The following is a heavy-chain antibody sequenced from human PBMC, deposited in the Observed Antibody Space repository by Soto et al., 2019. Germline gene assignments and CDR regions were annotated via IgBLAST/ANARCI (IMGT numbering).Heavy chain of an antibody. V-gene: IGHV1-8*01. Sequence: GASVKVSCKTSGQAISSYDINWVRQATGQGLEWMGWMNPNGGNTGYAQKSQGRVTMTRNTSISTAYVELSILRSEDTAVYYCAIVFVLMVSAPNIHIRGQGTMVTVS. J-gene: IGHJ3*02. D-gene: IGHD2-8*01. CDR1: GQAISSYD. CDR2: MNPNGGNT. CDR3: AIVFVLMVSAPNIHI.